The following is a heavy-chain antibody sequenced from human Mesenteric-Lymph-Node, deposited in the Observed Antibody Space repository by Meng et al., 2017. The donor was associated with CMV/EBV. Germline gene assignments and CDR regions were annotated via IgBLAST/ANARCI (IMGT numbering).Heavy chain of an antibody. J-gene: IGHJ6*02. Sequence: SETLSLTCTVSGGSISSYYWSWIRQPAGKGLEWIGRIYTSGSTNYNPSLKSRVTMSVDTSKNQFSLKLSSVTAADTAVYYCAREDSNYAGYYYYGMDVWGQGTTVTVSS. CDR3: AREDSNYAGYYYYGMDV. CDR1: GGSISSYY. V-gene: IGHV4-4*07. CDR2: IYTSGST. D-gene: IGHD4-11*01.